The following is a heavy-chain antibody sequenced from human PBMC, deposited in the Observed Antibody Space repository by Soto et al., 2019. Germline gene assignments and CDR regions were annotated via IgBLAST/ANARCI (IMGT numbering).Heavy chain of an antibody. V-gene: IGHV4-34*01. J-gene: IGHJ6*02. Sequence: QVQLHQRGAGLLKPSETSSLTCAVSGASVSGQYWSWIRQPPGKGLEWVGEIIPTGSTTYNPSLKSRLSFSLDTSKNHFSLNLTSVSVADTAVYYCARGGISMAWNYYYYGMDVWGQGTTVTVSS. CDR3: ARGGISMAWNYYYYGMDV. CDR1: GASVSGQY. CDR2: IIPTGST. D-gene: IGHD2-8*01.